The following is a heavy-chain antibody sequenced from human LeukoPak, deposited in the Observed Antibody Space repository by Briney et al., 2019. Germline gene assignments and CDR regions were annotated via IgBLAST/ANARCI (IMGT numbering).Heavy chain of an antibody. CDR3: ARYRYDSSGYYPEY. Sequence: GASVKVSCKASGYSFTSNGITWVRQAPGQGLEWMGWISAYNGNTKYAQKFQGRVTMTKDTSTSTVYMELRSLRSDDTAVYYCARYRYDSSGYYPEYWGQGTLVTVSS. J-gene: IGHJ4*02. CDR1: GYSFTSNG. D-gene: IGHD3-22*01. CDR2: ISAYNGNT. V-gene: IGHV1-18*01.